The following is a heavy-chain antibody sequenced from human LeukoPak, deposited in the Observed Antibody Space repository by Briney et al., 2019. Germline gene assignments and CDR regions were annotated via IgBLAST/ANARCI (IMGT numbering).Heavy chain of an antibody. CDR1: GFTFSNYA. D-gene: IGHD3-10*01. V-gene: IGHV3-23*01. Sequence: GGSLRLSCAASGFTFSNYAMSWVRQAPGKGLEWVSGFSGSGGSTYYADSVKGRFTISRDNSKNTLYLQMNSLRAEDTAVYYCAKGRIRAKYYFDYWGQGTLVTVSS. CDR2: FSGSGGST. J-gene: IGHJ4*02. CDR3: AKGRIRAKYYFDY.